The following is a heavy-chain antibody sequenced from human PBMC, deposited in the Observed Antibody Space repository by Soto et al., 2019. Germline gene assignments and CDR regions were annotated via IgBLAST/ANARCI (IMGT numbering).Heavy chain of an antibody. D-gene: IGHD3-10*01. V-gene: IGHV4-4*02. CDR1: GVSLTSGNW. Sequence: SETLSLTCAVSGVSLTSGNWWTWVRQSPQRGLEYIGEIFHDGTANYYPSFERRVAMSVDTSRNQFSLKLTSVTAADTAVYFCARLVYDTRLNYMYSDFWGPGTLVTVSS. J-gene: IGHJ4*02. CDR3: ARLVYDTRLNYMYSDF. CDR2: IFHDGTA.